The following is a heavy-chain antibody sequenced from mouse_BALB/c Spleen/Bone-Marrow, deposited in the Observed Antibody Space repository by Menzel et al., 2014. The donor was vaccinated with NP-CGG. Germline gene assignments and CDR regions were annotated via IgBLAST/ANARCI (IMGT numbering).Heavy chain of an antibody. CDR3: ARGGHDFSMGC. CDR1: GYTFTDDW. CDR2: IDTSDSYT. V-gene: IGHV1-69*01. D-gene: IGHD2-4*01. J-gene: IGHJ4*01. Sequence: QVQLQQSGAELGMPGASVKMSCKASGYTFTDDWIYWVKQRPGQGLEWIGAIDTSDSYTNYNQKFMGKASLTVDASSSTAYMQVSSLTSDDSAVYYCARGGHDFSMGCWGQGTSVTVSS.